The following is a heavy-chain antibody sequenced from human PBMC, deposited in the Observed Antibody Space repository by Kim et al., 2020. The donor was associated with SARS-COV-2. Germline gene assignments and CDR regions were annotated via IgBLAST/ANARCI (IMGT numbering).Heavy chain of an antibody. CDR3: ARATTWFFDY. D-gene: IGHD3-9*01. J-gene: IGHJ4*02. CDR2: T. Sequence: TYYADSVKGRFTISRDNSKNTVYLQMNSLRAEDTAVYYCARATTWFFDYWGQGTLVTVSS. V-gene: IGHV3-23*01.